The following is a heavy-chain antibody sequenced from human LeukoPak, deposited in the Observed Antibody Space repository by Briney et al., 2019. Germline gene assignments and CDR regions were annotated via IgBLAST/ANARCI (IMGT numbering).Heavy chain of an antibody. CDR2: IYYSGST. CDR1: GGSISSSSYY. J-gene: IGHJ4*02. Sequence: SETLSLTCTVSGGSISSSSYYWSWIRQPPGKGLEWIGSIYYSGSTYYNPSLKSRVTISVDTSKNQFSLKLSSVTAADTAVYYCARNGLLWFGELLWGQGTLVTVSS. CDR3: ARNGLLWFGELL. V-gene: IGHV4-39*01. D-gene: IGHD3-10*01.